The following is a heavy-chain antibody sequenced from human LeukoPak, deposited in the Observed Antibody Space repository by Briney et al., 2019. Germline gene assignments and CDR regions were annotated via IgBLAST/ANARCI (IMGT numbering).Heavy chain of an antibody. CDR2: INPNSGST. CDR3: ARGGDSSGPGKFDY. D-gene: IGHD6-19*01. J-gene: IGHJ4*02. CDR1: GYTFTGYY. Sequence: ASVKVSCKASGYTFTGYYMHWVRQAPGQGLEWMGWINPNSGSTNYAQKFQGRVTMTRDTSISTAYMELSRLRSDDTAVYYCARGGDSSGPGKFDYWGQGTLVTVPS. V-gene: IGHV1-2*02.